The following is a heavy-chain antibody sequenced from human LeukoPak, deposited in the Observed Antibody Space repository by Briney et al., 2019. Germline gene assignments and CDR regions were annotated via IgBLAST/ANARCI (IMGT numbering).Heavy chain of an antibody. CDR1: GGSFSAYY. Sequence: SETLSLTCAVFGGSFSAYYWSWIRQPPGKGLEWIGEINHSGSTNYNPSLKSRVTISVDTSKDQFSLKLSSVTAADTAVYYCARGGFYCGGDCYVDYWGQGTLVTVSS. D-gene: IGHD2-21*02. V-gene: IGHV4-34*01. J-gene: IGHJ4*02. CDR2: INHSGST. CDR3: ARGGFYCGGDCYVDY.